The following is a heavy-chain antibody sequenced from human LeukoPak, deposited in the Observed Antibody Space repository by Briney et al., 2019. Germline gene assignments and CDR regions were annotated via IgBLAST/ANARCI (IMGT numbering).Heavy chain of an antibody. Sequence: SETLSLTCTLSGGSISTYCWTWIRQPAGKGLEWIGYICYTGSTNYNPSLKSRVIISVDTSKIQFSLKLSSVTAADTALYYCARHGSYYEFDYWGQGTLVTVSS. CDR1: GGSISTYC. CDR2: ICYTGST. J-gene: IGHJ4*02. V-gene: IGHV4-59*08. CDR3: ARHGSYYEFDY. D-gene: IGHD1-26*01.